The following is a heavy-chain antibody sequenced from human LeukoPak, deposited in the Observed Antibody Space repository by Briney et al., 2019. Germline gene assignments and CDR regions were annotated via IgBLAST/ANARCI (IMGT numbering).Heavy chain of an antibody. Sequence: GGSLRLSCAPSGFTFSSYAMSWVRQAPGKGLEWVSAISGSGGSTYYADSVKGRFTISRDNSKNTLYLQMNSLRAEDTAVYYCAKDRGGRRYYYYYYMDVWGKGTTVTVSS. D-gene: IGHD3-10*01. CDR2: ISGSGGST. CDR3: AKDRGGRRYYYYYYMDV. CDR1: GFTFSSYA. J-gene: IGHJ6*03. V-gene: IGHV3-23*01.